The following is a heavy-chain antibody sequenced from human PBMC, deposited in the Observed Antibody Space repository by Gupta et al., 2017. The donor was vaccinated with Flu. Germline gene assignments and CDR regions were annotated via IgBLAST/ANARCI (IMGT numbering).Heavy chain of an antibody. CDR1: GFTCNNYR. CDR3: ARPLGSGWYEYSFDS. J-gene: IGHJ4*02. Sequence: EVQLVESGGGLVKPGGSLKLACVASGFTCNNYRMTWVRQAPGKGLEWVAAISTSSDYLYYADSVKGRFTISRDNAKNSLYLEMNGLRAEDTAVYYCARPLGSGWYEYSFDSWGQGTLVTVSS. D-gene: IGHD6-19*01. CDR2: ISTSSDYL. V-gene: IGHV3-21*01.